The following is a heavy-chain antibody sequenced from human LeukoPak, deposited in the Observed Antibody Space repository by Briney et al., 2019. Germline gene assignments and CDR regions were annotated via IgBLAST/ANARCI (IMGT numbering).Heavy chain of an antibody. V-gene: IGHV3-74*01. CDR3: ARDYSSSSTFDS. Sequence: GGTLGLSCGNSVVSFWGVGVSWVRQGPGKGLVWVSRINTDGRSTSYADTAKGRFTISRDNAKNTLYLQMNSLRDEDTAIYYCARDYSSSSTFDSWGQGTLVTVSS. CDR1: VVSFWGVG. J-gene: IGHJ4*02. CDR2: INTDGRST. D-gene: IGHD6-13*01.